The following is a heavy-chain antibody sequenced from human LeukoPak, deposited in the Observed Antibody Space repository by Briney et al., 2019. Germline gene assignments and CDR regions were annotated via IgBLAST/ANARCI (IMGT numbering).Heavy chain of an antibody. Sequence: SQTLSLTCTVSGGSISSGSYYWSWIRQPAGKGLEWIGRIYTSGSTNYNPSLKSRVTISVDTSKNQFSLKLSSVTAADTAVYYCARDHSWELLDAFGIWGQGTMVTVSS. CDR3: ARDHSWELLDAFGI. J-gene: IGHJ3*02. V-gene: IGHV4-61*02. D-gene: IGHD1-26*01. CDR1: GGSISSGSYY. CDR2: IYTSGST.